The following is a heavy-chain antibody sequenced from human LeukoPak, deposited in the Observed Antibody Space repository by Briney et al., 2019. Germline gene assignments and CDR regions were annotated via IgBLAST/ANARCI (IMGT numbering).Heavy chain of an antibody. CDR3: ARDQEWAGGTWLGP. V-gene: IGHV3-20*04. Sequence: GGSLRLSCAASGFTFDDYGMSWVRQAPGKGLEWVSGINWNGGSTGYADSVKGRFTISRDNAKNSLYLQMNSLRAEDTALYYCARDQEWAGGTWLGPWGQGTLVTVSS. J-gene: IGHJ5*02. CDR1: GFTFDDYG. D-gene: IGHD1-26*01. CDR2: INWNGGST.